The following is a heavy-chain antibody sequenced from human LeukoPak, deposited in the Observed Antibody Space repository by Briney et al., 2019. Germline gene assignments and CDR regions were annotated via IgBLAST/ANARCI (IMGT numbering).Heavy chain of an antibody. V-gene: IGHV1-69*06. CDR1: GGTFSSYA. CDR2: IIPIFGTA. D-gene: IGHD5-24*01. CDR3: ARDKVGLQLRSLYYYYYYMDV. J-gene: IGHJ6*03. Sequence: ASVKVSCKASGGTFSSYAISWVRQAPGQGLEWMGGIIPIFGTANYAQKFQGRVTITADKSTSTAYMELSSLRSEDTAVYYCARDKVGLQLRSLYYYYYYMDVWGKGTTVTVSS.